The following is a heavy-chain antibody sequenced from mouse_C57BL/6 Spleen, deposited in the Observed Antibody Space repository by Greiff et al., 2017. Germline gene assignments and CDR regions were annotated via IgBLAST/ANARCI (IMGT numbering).Heavy chain of an antibody. V-gene: IGHV5-4*03. CDR1: GFTFSSYA. CDR3: ARTGYFDY. Sequence: EVMLVESGGGLVKPGGSLTLSCAASGFTFSSYAMSWVRQTPEKRLEWVATISDGGSYTYYPDNVKGRFTISRDNAKNNLYLQMSHLKSEDTAMYYCARTGYFDYWGQGTTLTVSS. CDR2: ISDGGSYT. J-gene: IGHJ2*01.